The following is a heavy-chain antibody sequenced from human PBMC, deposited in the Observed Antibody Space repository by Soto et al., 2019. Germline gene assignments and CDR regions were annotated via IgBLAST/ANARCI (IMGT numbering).Heavy chain of an antibody. Sequence: QVQLQESGPGLVKPSETLSLTCTVSGGSISSYYWSWIRQPPGKGLEWIGYIYDSGSTNYHPSLQSRVTISLDTAKNQFSLKLSSVTAADTAVYFCASGANYSDHWGQGTLITVSS. D-gene: IGHD3-16*01. CDR2: IYDSGST. V-gene: IGHV4-59*01. CDR3: ASGANYSDH. CDR1: GGSISSYY. J-gene: IGHJ4*02.